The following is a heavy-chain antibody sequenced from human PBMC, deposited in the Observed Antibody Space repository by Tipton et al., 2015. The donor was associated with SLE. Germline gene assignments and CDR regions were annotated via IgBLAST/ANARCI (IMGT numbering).Heavy chain of an antibody. D-gene: IGHD3-3*01. CDR2: IYYSVST. V-gene: IGHV4-39*07. Sequence: LSCTVSGGSISSSSYYWGWIRQPPGKGLEWIGSIYYSVSTNYNPSLKSRVTISVDTSKNQFSLKLSSVTAADTAVYYCARGLRFLEWLLEVTWFDPWGQGTLVTVSS. CDR1: GGSISSSSYY. CDR3: ARGLRFLEWLLEVTWFDP. J-gene: IGHJ5*02.